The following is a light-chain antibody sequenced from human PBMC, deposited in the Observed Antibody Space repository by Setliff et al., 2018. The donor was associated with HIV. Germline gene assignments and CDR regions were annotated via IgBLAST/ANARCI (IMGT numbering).Light chain of an antibody. CDR3: CSYGGSSTFAV. CDR1: SSDVGSYNL. V-gene: IGLV2-23*02. CDR2: EVS. Sequence: QSALTQPASVSGSPGQSITISCTGTSSDVGSYNLVSWYQHHPGKAPKLIIYEVSKRPSGVSNRFSGSKSGNTASLTLSGLQAEDEADYYCCSYGGSSTFAVFGGGTRSPS. J-gene: IGLJ2*01.